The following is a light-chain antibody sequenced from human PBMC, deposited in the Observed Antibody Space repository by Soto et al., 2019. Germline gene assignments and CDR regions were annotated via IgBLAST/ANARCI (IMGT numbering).Light chain of an antibody. Sequence: QSALTQPASVSGSPGQSITISCTGTSSDVGGYKYVSWYQQHPGKAPKLMIYDVSNRPSWVSNRFSGSKSGNTASLTISGLQSEDEADYYCSSYTSSSTEVFGGGTKVTVL. V-gene: IGLV2-14*01. CDR3: SSYTSSSTEV. CDR1: SSDVGGYKY. CDR2: DVS. J-gene: IGLJ2*01.